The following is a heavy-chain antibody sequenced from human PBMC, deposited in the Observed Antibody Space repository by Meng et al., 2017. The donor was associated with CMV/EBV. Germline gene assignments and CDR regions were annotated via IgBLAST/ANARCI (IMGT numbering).Heavy chain of an antibody. J-gene: IGHJ4*02. D-gene: IGHD1-7*01. Sequence: ELQLVESGGGLIQPGGSLRLSCAASGFTVSNNYMRWFRQAPGKGLEWVSLIYSEGTTDYAGSVKGRFTISRDKSKNTLYLQMNSLRAEDTAVYYCARDGNYHGVWGQGTLVTVSS. CDR3: ARDGNYHGV. CDR1: GFTVSNNY. CDR2: IYSEGTT. V-gene: IGHV3-53*01.